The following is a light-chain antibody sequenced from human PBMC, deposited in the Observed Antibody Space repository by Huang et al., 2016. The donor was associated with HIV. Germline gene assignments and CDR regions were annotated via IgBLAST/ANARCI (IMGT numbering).Light chain of an antibody. Sequence: DIQMTQSPSAMSASVGDRVNITCRANQDINNYLLWFQQKPGKVPKRLIYAASNLPSGVPSRFSGSGSGTEFTLTISNLQPEDFATYYCLQHLSYPPAVGQGTRLEIK. CDR1: QDINNY. CDR3: LQHLSYPPA. J-gene: IGKJ5*01. V-gene: IGKV1-17*03. CDR2: AAS.